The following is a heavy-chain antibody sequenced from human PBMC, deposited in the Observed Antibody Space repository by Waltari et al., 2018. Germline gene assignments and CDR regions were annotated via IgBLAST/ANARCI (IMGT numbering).Heavy chain of an antibody. V-gene: IGHV1-2*02. CDR3: ARDRRIEQQRPYGFDI. J-gene: IGHJ3*02. CDR2: INPNSGGT. Sequence: QVQLVQSGAEVKKPGASVKVSCKASGYTFTGYYLHWVRQAPGQGLEWMGWINPNSGGTNYAQKFQGRVTMTRDTSISTAYMELSRLRSDDTAVYYCARDRRIEQQRPYGFDIWGQGTMVTVSS. CDR1: GYTFTGYY. D-gene: IGHD6-13*01.